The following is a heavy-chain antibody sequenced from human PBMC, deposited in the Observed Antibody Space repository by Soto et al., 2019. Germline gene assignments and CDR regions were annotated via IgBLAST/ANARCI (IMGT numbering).Heavy chain of an antibody. CDR2: IPYDGSNK. J-gene: IGHJ5*02. CDR3: AKGSDWNYGNWFDP. D-gene: IGHD1-7*01. V-gene: IGHV3-30*18. CDR1: GFTFSSYG. Sequence: GGSLRLSCAASGFTFSSYGMHWVRQAPGKGLEWVAVIPYDGSNKYYADSVKGRFTISRDNSKNTLYLQMNSLRAEDTAVYYCAKGSDWNYGNWFDPWSQGTLVTVSS.